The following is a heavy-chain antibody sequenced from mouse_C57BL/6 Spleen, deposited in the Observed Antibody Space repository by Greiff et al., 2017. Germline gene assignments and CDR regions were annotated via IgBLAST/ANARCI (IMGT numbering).Heavy chain of an antibody. CDR3: ARREEAYYYGYYFDY. CDR2: FYPGSGSI. V-gene: IGHV1-62-2*01. J-gene: IGHJ2*01. CDR1: GYTFTEYT. Sequence: QVQLKQSGAELVKPGASVKLSCKASGYTFTEYTIHWVKQRSGQGLEWIGWFYPGSGSIKYNEKFKDKATLTADKSSSTVYMELSRLTSEDSAVYFCARREEAYYYGYYFDYWGQGTTLTVSS. D-gene: IGHD1-1*01.